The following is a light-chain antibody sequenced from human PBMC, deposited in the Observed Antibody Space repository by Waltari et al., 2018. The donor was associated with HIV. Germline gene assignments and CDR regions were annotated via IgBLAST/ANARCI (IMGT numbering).Light chain of an antibody. CDR3: ATWADILSAWV. V-gene: IGLV1-47*01. J-gene: IGLJ3*02. Sequence: QSVLPQPPSMSGTPGQRVTISCSGHNSTVDISSLYWYQRVPGAAPRLLIFANDQRPLGVPDRVPGSKSGSSASLAISGLRSEDEADYYCATWADILSAWVVGGGTRVTVL. CDR2: AND. CDR1: NSTVDISS.